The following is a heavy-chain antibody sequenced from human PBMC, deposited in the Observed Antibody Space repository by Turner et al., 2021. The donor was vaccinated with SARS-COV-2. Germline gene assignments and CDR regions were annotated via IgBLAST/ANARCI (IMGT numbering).Heavy chain of an antibody. CDR2: ISSSSSYI. CDR1: GFTFSSYS. CDR3: SSSGSYFTDY. V-gene: IGHV3-21*01. J-gene: IGHJ4*02. Sequence: EVQLVESGGGLVKPGGSLSLSCAASGFTFSSYSMNWVRQAPGKGLEWVSSISSSSSYIYYADSVKGRFTISRDNAKNSLYLQMNSLRAEDTAVYFCSSSGSYFTDYWGQGTLVTVSS. D-gene: IGHD1-26*01.